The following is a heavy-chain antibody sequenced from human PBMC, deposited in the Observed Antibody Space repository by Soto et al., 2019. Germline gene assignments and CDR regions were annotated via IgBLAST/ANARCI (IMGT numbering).Heavy chain of an antibody. Sequence: HPGGSLRLSCAASGFSFSSYEMNWVRQAPGKGLEWVSYISASFSTTYYADSVKGRFTISRDNAKNSVYLQMNSLTADDTAIYYCARENTGTYSHLDFWGQGTLVTVSS. J-gene: IGHJ4*02. CDR3: ARENTGTYSHLDF. CDR1: GFSFSSYE. CDR2: ISASFSTT. V-gene: IGHV3-48*03. D-gene: IGHD1-26*01.